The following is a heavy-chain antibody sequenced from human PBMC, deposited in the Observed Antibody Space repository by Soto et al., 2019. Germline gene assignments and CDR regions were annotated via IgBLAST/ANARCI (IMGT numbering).Heavy chain of an antibody. J-gene: IGHJ4*02. CDR3: ASCGDPYYYDSSGYYYDRFDY. V-gene: IGHV1-69*01. D-gene: IGHD3-22*01. Sequence: QVQLVQSGAEVKKPGSSVKVSCKASGVTFSSYAISWVRQAPGQGLEWMGGIIPIFGTANYAQKFQGRVTITADESTSTADMELSSLRSEDTAVYYCASCGDPYYYDSSGYYYDRFDYWGQGTLVTVSS. CDR1: GVTFSSYA. CDR2: IIPIFGTA.